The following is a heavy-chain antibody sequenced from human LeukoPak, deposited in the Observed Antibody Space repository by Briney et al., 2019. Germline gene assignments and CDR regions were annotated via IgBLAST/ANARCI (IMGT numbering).Heavy chain of an antibody. CDR3: AKELDYGGNSPFHY. CDR1: RFTFSDYG. V-gene: IGHV3-30*18. D-gene: IGHD4-23*01. Sequence: GGSLRLSCTASRFTFSDYGMHWVRQAPGKGLEWVAFISFDGSNKYYADSVKGRFTISRDNSKNTLYLQMNSLRTEDTAVYYCAKELDYGGNSPFHYWGQGTLVTVSS. CDR2: ISFDGSNK. J-gene: IGHJ4*02.